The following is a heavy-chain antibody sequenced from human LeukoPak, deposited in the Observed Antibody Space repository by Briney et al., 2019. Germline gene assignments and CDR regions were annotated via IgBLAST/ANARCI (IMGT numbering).Heavy chain of an antibody. Sequence: SETLSLTCTVSGGSISSHYWSWIRQPAGKGLEWIGRIYTSGSTNYNPSLKSRVTMSVDTSKNQFSLKLSSVTAADTAVYYCARDYQTMVRGVITYYYYYMDVWGKGTTVTISS. CDR2: IYTSGST. CDR1: GGSISSHY. V-gene: IGHV4-4*07. J-gene: IGHJ6*03. D-gene: IGHD3-10*01. CDR3: ARDYQTMVRGVITYYYYYMDV.